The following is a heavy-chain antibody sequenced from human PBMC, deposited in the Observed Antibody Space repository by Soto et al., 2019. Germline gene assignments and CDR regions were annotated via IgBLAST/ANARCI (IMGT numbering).Heavy chain of an antibody. CDR2: VSGSGGST. V-gene: IGHV3-23*01. D-gene: IGHD1-26*01. Sequence: EVQLLESGGGLVQPGGSLRLSCVASGFTFSSYAMSWVHQAPGKGLEWVSAVSGSGGSTYYADSVKGRFTISRDNSKNTLYLQMNSVRAEDTAVYYCAKGGGSYQVGMDVWGQGTTVTVSS. J-gene: IGHJ6*02. CDR1: GFTFSSYA. CDR3: AKGGGSYQVGMDV.